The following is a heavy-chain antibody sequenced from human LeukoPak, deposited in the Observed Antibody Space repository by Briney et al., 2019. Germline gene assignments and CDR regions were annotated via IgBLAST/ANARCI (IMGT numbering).Heavy chain of an antibody. CDR1: GFTFSNYW. CDR3: ARDRGSSGWYEFDY. CDR2: IKQDGSEK. V-gene: IGHV3-7*01. Sequence: GGSLRLSCAASGFTFSNYWMSWVRQAPVKGLEWVANIKQDGSEKYYVDSVKGRFTISRDNAKNSLYLQMNSLRAEDTAVYYCARDRGSSGWYEFDYWGQGTLVTVSS. D-gene: IGHD6-19*01. J-gene: IGHJ4*02.